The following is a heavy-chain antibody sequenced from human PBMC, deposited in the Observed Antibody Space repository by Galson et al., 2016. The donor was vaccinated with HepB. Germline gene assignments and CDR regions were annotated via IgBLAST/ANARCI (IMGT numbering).Heavy chain of an antibody. V-gene: IGHV3-74*01. CDR1: GFTFSSYW. CDR3: ARPAPYSGNYGSGWFDP. Sequence: SLRLSCAASGFTFSSYWMHWVRQVPGKGLMWVSRISIDGSSTTYADSVKGRFTISRDNAKNTLYLQMNSLRAEDTAVYYCARPAPYSGNYGSGWFDPWGQGTLVTVSS. CDR2: ISIDGSST. D-gene: IGHD1-26*01. J-gene: IGHJ5*02.